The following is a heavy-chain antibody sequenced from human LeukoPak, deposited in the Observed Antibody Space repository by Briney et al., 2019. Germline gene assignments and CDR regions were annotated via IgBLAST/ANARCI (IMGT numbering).Heavy chain of an antibody. J-gene: IGHJ4*02. V-gene: IGHV4-61*02. CDR1: GGSITSGSYY. Sequence: ASETLSLTCTVSGGSITSGSYYWSWIRQPAGKGLEWIGRIYTSGSTNYNPSLKSRVTISVDTSKNQFSLKLSSVTAADTAVYYCASFLAGVFDYWGQGTLVTVSS. CDR3: ASFLAGVFDY. D-gene: IGHD6-13*01. CDR2: IYTSGST.